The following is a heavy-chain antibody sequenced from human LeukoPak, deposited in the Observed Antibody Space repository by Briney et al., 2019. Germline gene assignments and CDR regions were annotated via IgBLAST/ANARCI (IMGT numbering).Heavy chain of an antibody. V-gene: IGHV4-59*08. Sequence: SETLSLTCTVSGGSISSYYWSWIRQPPGKGLEWIGYIYYSGSTNYNPSLKSRVTISVDTSKNQFSLKLNSVTAADTAVYYCARHRGYSYGYYYGMEVWGQGTTVTVSS. J-gene: IGHJ6*02. CDR1: GGSISSYY. D-gene: IGHD5-18*01. CDR3: ARHRGYSYGYYYGMEV. CDR2: IYYSGST.